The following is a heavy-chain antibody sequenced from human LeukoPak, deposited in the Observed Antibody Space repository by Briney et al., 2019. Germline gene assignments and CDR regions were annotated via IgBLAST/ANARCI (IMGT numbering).Heavy chain of an antibody. CDR1: GGSISSTNW. J-gene: IGHJ3*02. V-gene: IGHV4-4*02. D-gene: IGHD2-21*02. CDR3: ARHAYCGGDCFGGAFEI. Sequence: PSGTLSLTCAVSGGSISSTNWWSWVRQPPGKGLEWIGEVDHSGSTKYNPALKSRVTISVDKSKNQFSLKLNSVTAADTAVYYCARHAYCGGDCFGGAFEIWGQGTMVTVSS. CDR2: VDHSGST.